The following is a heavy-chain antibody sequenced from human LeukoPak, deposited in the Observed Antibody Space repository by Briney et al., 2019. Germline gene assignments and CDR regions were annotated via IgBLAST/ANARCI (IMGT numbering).Heavy chain of an antibody. CDR2: ISSSGSTI. Sequence: QTGGSLRLSCAASGFTFSSYEMNWVRQAPGKGLEWVSYISSSGSTIYYADSVRGRFTISRDNAKNSLYLQMNSLRAEDTAVYYCARDPDYYDSSGYYWAHAFDIWGQGTMVTVSS. CDR1: GFTFSSYE. CDR3: ARDPDYYDSSGYYWAHAFDI. D-gene: IGHD3-22*01. V-gene: IGHV3-48*03. J-gene: IGHJ3*02.